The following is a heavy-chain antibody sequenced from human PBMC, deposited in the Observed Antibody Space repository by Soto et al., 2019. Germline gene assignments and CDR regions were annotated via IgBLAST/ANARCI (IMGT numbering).Heavy chain of an antibody. Sequence: SETLSLTCTVSGGSISSSSYYWGWIRQPPGKGLEWIGSIYYSGSTYYNPSLKSRVTISVDTSKNQFSLKLSSVTAADTAVYYCARLYSSSWVDYWGQGTLVTVSS. V-gene: IGHV4-39*01. CDR2: IYYSGST. J-gene: IGHJ4*02. CDR3: ARLYSSSWVDY. D-gene: IGHD6-6*01. CDR1: GGSISSSSYY.